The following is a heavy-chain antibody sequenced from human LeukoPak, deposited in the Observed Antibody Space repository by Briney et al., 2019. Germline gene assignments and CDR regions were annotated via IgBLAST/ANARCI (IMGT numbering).Heavy chain of an antibody. V-gene: IGHV4-39*07. Sequence: SETLSLTCTVSGGSISSSSYYWGWIRQPPGKGLEWIGSIYYSGSTYYNPSLKSRVTISVDTSKNQFSLKLSSVTAADTALYYCARGLDNWNDLRSTEPYWFDPWGQGTLVTVSS. CDR2: IYYSGST. CDR3: ARGLDNWNDLRSTEPYWFDP. D-gene: IGHD1-1*01. CDR1: GGSISSSSYY. J-gene: IGHJ5*02.